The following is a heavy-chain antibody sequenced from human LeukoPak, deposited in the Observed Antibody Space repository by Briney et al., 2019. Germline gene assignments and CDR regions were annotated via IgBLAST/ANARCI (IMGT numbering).Heavy chain of an antibody. CDR2: ISAGGGGA. J-gene: IGHJ4*02. V-gene: IGHV3-23*01. Sequence: GGSLRLSCVASGFTFSSYPMSWVRQAPGKGLEWVSSISAGGGGAYYADSVKGRFTISRDNSKNMFHLQMDSLRAEDTALYYCARRDISGWFSLDSWGQGTLVTVSS. D-gene: IGHD6-19*01. CDR1: GFTFSSYP. CDR3: ARRDISGWFSLDS.